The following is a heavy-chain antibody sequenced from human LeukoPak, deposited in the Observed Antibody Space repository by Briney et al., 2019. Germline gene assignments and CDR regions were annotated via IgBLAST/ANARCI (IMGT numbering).Heavy chain of an antibody. CDR3: ATLGDHFDY. V-gene: IGHV3-74*01. J-gene: IGHJ4*02. CDR1: GFTFSSYW. D-gene: IGHD1-26*01. CDR2: ISSDGITT. Sequence: GGSLRLSCAASGFTFSSYWMHWIRQAPGKGLVWVSRISSDGITTSYADSVKGRFTISRDNAKNTLYLQMNSLRAEDTAVYYCATLGDHFDYWGQGTLVTVSS.